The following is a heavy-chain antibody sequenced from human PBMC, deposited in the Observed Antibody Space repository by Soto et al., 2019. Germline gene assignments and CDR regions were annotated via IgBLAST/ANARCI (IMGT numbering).Heavy chain of an antibody. CDR2: IWYDGSNK. CDR3: ARDGIPAAMFGAYFDY. D-gene: IGHD2-2*01. V-gene: IGHV3-33*01. Sequence: QVQLVESGGGVVQPGRSLRLSCAASGFTFSSYGMHWVRQAPGKGLEWVAVIWYDGSNKYYADSVKGRFTISRDNSKNTLYLQMNSLRAEDTAVYYCARDGIPAAMFGAYFDYWGQGTLVTVSS. CDR1: GFTFSSYG. J-gene: IGHJ4*02.